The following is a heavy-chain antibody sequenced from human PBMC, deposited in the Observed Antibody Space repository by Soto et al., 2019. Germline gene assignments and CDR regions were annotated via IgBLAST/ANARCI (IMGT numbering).Heavy chain of an antibody. CDR3: ARELCPIGSGSTCKLYGLEF. D-gene: IGHD3-10*01. Sequence: ASVXVSFKSSLYTFTFHYMHLIRQVSGKRLEYLGWLKSDNGGTYYAPKFQGRVTFTRDTSTSTAYMELSGLQSDDTAVYFCARELCPIGSGSTCKLYGLEFWGKGTTVT. V-gene: IGHV1-2*02. J-gene: IGHJ6*04. CDR1: LYTFTFHY. CDR2: LKSDNGGT.